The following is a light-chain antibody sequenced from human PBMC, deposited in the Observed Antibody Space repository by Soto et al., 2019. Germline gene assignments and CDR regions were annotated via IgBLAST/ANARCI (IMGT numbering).Light chain of an antibody. V-gene: IGKV3-15*01. CDR3: QHYNNWPLT. CDR2: ATS. CDR1: HRVSSY. J-gene: IGKJ4*01. Sequence: EIVMTQSPATLSVSPGERATLSCRASHRVSSYLAWYQQKPGQAPRLLIYATSTRATGIPARFSSSGSGTDFALTINSLQSEDFPVYYCQHYNNWPLTVGGGTQADIK.